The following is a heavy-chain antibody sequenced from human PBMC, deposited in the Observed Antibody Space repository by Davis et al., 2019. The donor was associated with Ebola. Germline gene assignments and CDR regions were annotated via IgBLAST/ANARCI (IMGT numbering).Heavy chain of an antibody. D-gene: IGHD2-15*01. CDR3: ARDLVVVVAANQGWYYGMDV. CDR1: GFTFSSYA. CDR2: IKQDGSEK. Sequence: GESLKISCAASGFTFSSYAMHWVRQAPGKGLEWVANIKQDGSEKYYVDSVKGRFTISRDNAKNSLYLQMNSLRAEDTAVYYCARDLVVVVAANQGWYYGMDVWGKGTTVTVSS. V-gene: IGHV3-7*03. J-gene: IGHJ6*04.